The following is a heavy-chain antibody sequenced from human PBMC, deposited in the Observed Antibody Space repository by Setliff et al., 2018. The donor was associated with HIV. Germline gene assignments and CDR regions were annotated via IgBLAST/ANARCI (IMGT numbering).Heavy chain of an antibody. Sequence: ASVKVSCKASGYTFTNYGISWVRQAPGQGLEWMGWISAYNGNTNYAQKLQGRLTVTTDTSTSTAYMELRSLRSDDTAVYYCARATSGTIHDFWGQGTLVTVSS. CDR3: ARATSGTIHDF. D-gene: IGHD3-10*01. CDR1: GYTFTNYG. CDR2: ISAYNGNT. V-gene: IGHV1-18*01. J-gene: IGHJ4*02.